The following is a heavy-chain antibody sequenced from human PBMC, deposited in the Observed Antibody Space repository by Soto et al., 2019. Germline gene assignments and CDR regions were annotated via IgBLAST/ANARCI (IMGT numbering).Heavy chain of an antibody. Sequence: EVQLVEAGGGLVQPGGTLRLSCAASGFTFGDHYMDWVHQAPGKGLEWVGRSRNKAKGYTTDYAASVKGRFTISRDDSQNALYLQMNSLKIEDTAVYYCARDMAEQWLPTGDHYYFYGLDVWGQGTTVTVSS. CDR2: SRNKAKGYTT. J-gene: IGHJ6*02. V-gene: IGHV3-72*01. D-gene: IGHD6-19*01. CDR3: ARDMAEQWLPTGDHYYFYGLDV. CDR1: GFTFGDHY.